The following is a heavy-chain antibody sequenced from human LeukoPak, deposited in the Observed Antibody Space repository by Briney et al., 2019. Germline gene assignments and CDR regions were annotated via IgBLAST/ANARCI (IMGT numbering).Heavy chain of an antibody. CDR3: AKGLGGYDYIWGSYRTFDY. D-gene: IGHD3-16*02. V-gene: IGHV3-23*01. CDR1: GFTFSSYA. CDR2: ISGSGGST. J-gene: IGHJ4*02. Sequence: GGSLRLSCAAPGFTFSSYAMSWVRQAPGKGLEWVSAISGSGGSTHYADSVKGRFTISRDNSKNTLYLQMNSLRAEDTAVYYCAKGLGGYDYIWGSYRTFDYWGQGTLVTVSS.